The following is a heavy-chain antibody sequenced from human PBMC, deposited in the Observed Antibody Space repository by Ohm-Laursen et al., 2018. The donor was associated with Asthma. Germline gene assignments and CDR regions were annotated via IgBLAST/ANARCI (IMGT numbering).Heavy chain of an antibody. Sequence: SLRLSCAAPGFPFTPSYIHWVRQAPGKGLVWVSHINSDGSDTNYADSVKGRFTISRDNAKNTVYLQMNSLGAEDTAVYYCTRNWDGYDYWGQGTLVTVSS. CDR3: TRNWDGYDY. CDR1: GFPFTPSY. V-gene: IGHV3-74*01. D-gene: IGHD1-1*01. CDR2: INSDGSDT. J-gene: IGHJ4*02.